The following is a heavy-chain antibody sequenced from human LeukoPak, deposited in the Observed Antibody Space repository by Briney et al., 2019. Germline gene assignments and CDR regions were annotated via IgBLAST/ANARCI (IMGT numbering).Heavy chain of an antibody. CDR1: GFTFSSYA. V-gene: IGHV3-23*01. Sequence: PGGSLRLPCAASGFTFSSYAMSWVRQAPGKGLEWVSSISGSGNRTYYADSVKGRFTISRDNSKNTLYLQMNSLRAEDTAVYYCARGYWRQLWLGDEAFDIWGQGTMVTVSS. CDR2: ISGSGNRT. CDR3: ARGYWRQLWLGDEAFDI. D-gene: IGHD5-18*01. J-gene: IGHJ3*02.